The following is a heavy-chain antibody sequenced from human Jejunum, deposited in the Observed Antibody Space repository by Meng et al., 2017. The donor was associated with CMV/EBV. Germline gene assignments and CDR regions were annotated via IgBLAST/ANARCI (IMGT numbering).Heavy chain of an antibody. CDR2: ISAYNGNT. V-gene: IGHV1-18*01. CDR3: ARVEVGITSGDY. J-gene: IGHJ4*02. CDR1: VYTFTNNG. D-gene: IGHD1-26*01. Sequence: QVQLVPLGGERQKPAASGKVSCKASVYTFTNNGITWVRQAPGQGLEWMGWISAYNGNTNYAQTLQGRLTMTTDTSTSTAYMELRSLRSDDTAVYYCARVEVGITSGDYWGQGTLVTVSS.